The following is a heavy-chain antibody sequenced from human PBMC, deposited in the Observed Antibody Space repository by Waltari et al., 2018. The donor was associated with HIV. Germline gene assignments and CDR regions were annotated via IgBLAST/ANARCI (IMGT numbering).Heavy chain of an antibody. Sequence: QVQLQESGPGLVKPSQTLSLTCTVSGVSISSGSYYWSWIRQPAGKGLEWIGRLYSSGSSNYTPSHYNPSLKSRVPISVDTSKNQFSLRLSSVTAADTALYYGARVGYYHDSSGYKGGNWFDPWGQGTLVTVSS. V-gene: IGHV4-61*02. CDR3: ARVGYYHDSSGYKGGNWFDP. J-gene: IGHJ5*02. CDR2: LYSSGSS. D-gene: IGHD3-22*01. CDR1: GVSISSGSYY.